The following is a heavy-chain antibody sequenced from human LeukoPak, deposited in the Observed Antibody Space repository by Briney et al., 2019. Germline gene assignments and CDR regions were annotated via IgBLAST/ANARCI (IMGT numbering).Heavy chain of an antibody. D-gene: IGHD3-22*01. Sequence: SLRLSCAASGFTFDDYAMYWVRHATGQGLEWGSGISCNRGSVGSADSVKGRFTISRDNAKNSLYLRMNSLIPEESALYYCEKSDSSGYPPSFWGQGTLVTVSS. J-gene: IGHJ4*02. CDR1: GFTFDDYA. CDR3: EKSDSSGYPPSF. CDR2: ISCNRGSV. V-gene: IGHV3-9*01.